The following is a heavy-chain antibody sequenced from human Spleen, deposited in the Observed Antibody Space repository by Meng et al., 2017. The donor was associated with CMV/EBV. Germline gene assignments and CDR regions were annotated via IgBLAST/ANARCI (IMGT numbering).Heavy chain of an antibody. Sequence: GESRKIPCAASGFTFSSYAMSWVRQAPGKGLEWVSAISGSGGSTYYADSVKGRFTISRDNSKNTLYLQMNSLRAEDTAVYYCAKGGYSYGYLFDPWGQGTLVTVSS. CDR3: AKGGYSYGYLFDP. CDR2: ISGSGGST. J-gene: IGHJ5*02. V-gene: IGHV3-23*01. D-gene: IGHD5-18*01. CDR1: GFTFSSYA.